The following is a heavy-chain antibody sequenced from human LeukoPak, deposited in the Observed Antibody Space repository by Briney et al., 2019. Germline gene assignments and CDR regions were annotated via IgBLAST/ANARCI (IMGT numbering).Heavy chain of an antibody. CDR1: GFTFSSYW. CDR3: AMSTYDTRGFDAFDI. CDR2: IKQDGSES. D-gene: IGHD3-22*01. J-gene: IGHJ3*02. V-gene: IGHV3-7*01. Sequence: QPGGSLRLSCAASGFTFSSYWMSWVRQAPGKGLEWVANIKQDGSESYYVDSVKGRFTISRDNGKNTLYLQMNSLRAEDTAVYYCAMSTYDTRGFDAFDIWGQGIMVTVSS.